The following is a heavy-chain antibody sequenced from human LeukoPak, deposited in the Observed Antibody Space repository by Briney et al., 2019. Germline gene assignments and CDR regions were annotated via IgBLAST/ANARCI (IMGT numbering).Heavy chain of an antibody. J-gene: IGHJ3*02. CDR2: ICSSGSA. Sequence: PSETLSLTCTVSGGSISNRNYHWGWIRQPPGKGLEWIGSICSSGSAYYNPSLKSRVTTSIDTSKNQFSLKLSSVTAADTAVYYCARQVHCGGDCRGDAFDIWGQGTMVTVSS. CDR1: GGSISNRNYH. V-gene: IGHV4-39*01. CDR3: ARQVHCGGDCRGDAFDI. D-gene: IGHD2-21*02.